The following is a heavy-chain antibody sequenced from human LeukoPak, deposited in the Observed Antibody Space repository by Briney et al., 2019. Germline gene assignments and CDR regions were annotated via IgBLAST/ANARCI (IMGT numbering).Heavy chain of an antibody. J-gene: IGHJ3*02. CDR2: ISSSGTSI. CDR3: GSLDSREDSTSRWGPLDI. CDR1: GFTFSYYS. V-gene: IGHV3-21*01. D-gene: IGHD2-2*01. Sequence: GGSLRLSCAASGFTFSYYSINWVRQAPGKGLEWVSTISSSGTSIFYAASVKGRFTISRDNARNSLYLQMNSLRAEDTAVYYCGSLDSREDSTSRWGPLDIWGQGTMVTASS.